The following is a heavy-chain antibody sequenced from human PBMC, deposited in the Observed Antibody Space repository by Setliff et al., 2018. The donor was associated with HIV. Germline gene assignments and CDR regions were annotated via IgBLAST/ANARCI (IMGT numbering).Heavy chain of an antibody. CDR2: VYDSGST. D-gene: IGHD1-26*01. Sequence: PSETLSLTCIVSGGYISSGGNHWSWIRQSPGKGLEWIGYVYDSGSTNYNPSLWSRVATSVDTSKNEFSPKLNSMTAADTAVYYCANYIIGAGGRGNWGQGILVTVSS. V-gene: IGHV4-30-4*01. J-gene: IGHJ4*02. CDR1: GGYISSGGNH. CDR3: ANYIIGAGGRGN.